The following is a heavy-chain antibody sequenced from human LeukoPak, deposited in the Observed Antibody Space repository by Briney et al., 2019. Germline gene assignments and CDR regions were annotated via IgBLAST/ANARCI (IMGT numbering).Heavy chain of an antibody. CDR2: ISGSGGST. CDR1: GFTFSSYA. J-gene: IGHJ3*02. D-gene: IGHD3-22*01. V-gene: IGHV3-23*01. CDR3: ANDLYDTMIVVTNSGAFDI. Sequence: GGSLRLSCAASGFTFSSYAMSWVRQAPGKGLEWVSAISGSGGSTYYADSVKGRFTISRDNSKNTLYLQMNSLRAEDTAVYYCANDLYDTMIVVTNSGAFDIWGQGTMVTVSS.